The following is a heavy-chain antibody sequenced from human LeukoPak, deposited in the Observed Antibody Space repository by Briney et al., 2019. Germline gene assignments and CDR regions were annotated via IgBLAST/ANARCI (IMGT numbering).Heavy chain of an antibody. CDR1: GFTFSSYW. J-gene: IGHJ3*02. CDR3: AREETTSGGRSKDAFDI. Sequence: GGSLRLSRAASGFTFSSYWMHWVRQAPGKGLVWVSRINSDGSSTSYADSVKGRFTISRDNAKNTLYLQMNSLRAEDTAVYYCAREETTSGGRSKDAFDIWGQGTMVTVSS. CDR2: INSDGSST. D-gene: IGHD2-15*01. V-gene: IGHV3-74*01.